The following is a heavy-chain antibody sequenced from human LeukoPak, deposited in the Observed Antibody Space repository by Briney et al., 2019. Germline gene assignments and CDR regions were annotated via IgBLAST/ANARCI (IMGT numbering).Heavy chain of an antibody. D-gene: IGHD3-10*01. CDR2: IYRGGST. J-gene: IGHJ4*02. Sequence: GGSLRLSCAASGFTVGSNYMSWVRQAPGKGLEWVSIIYRGGSTNYADSVKGRFTISRDTSKNTLYLQMNSLRAEDTAVYYCARGSLWFGELLFPLDFWGQGTLVTVSS. CDR1: GFTVGSNY. CDR3: ARGSLWFGELLFPLDF. V-gene: IGHV3-66*01.